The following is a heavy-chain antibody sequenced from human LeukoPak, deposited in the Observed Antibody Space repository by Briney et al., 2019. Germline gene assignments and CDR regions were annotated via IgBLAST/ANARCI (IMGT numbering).Heavy chain of an antibody. D-gene: IGHD1-26*01. CDR1: GFTFSSYA. CDR3: AKDNVGATNYYYYGVDV. J-gene: IGHJ6*02. Sequence: GRSLRLSCAASGFTFSSYAMHWVRQAPGKGLEWVAVISYDGNNKYYADSVKGRFTISRDNSKNTLYLQMNSLRAEDTAVYYCAKDNVGATNYYYYGVDVWGQGTTVTVSS. V-gene: IGHV3-30-3*01. CDR2: ISYDGNNK.